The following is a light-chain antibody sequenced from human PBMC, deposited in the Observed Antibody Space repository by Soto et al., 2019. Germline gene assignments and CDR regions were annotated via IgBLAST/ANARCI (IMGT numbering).Light chain of an antibody. V-gene: IGLV2-11*01. CDR1: SSDVGGYNY. CDR3: CSYAGSYPVV. Sequence: QSVLTQPRSVSGSPGQSVTISCTGTSSDVGGYNYVSWYQQQPGKAPKLMIYDVSKRPSGVPDRFSGSKSGNTASLTISGLQAEDEADYYCCSYAGSYPVVFGGGTKLTVL. CDR2: DVS. J-gene: IGLJ2*01.